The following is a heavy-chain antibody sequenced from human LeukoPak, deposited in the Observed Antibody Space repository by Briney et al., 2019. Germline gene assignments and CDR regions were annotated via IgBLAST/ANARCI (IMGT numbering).Heavy chain of an antibody. J-gene: IGHJ4*02. Sequence: GASVKVSCKASGGTFSSYAISWVRQAPGQGLEWMGRIIPILGIANYAQKFQGRVTITADKSTSTAYMELSSLRSEDTAVYYCAASSSGYSNYFDYWGQGTLVTVSS. V-gene: IGHV1-69*04. CDR2: IIPILGIA. D-gene: IGHD3-22*01. CDR3: AASSSGYSNYFDY. CDR1: GGTFSSYA.